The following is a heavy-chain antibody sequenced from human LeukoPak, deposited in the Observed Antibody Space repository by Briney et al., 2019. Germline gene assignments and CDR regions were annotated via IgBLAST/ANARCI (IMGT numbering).Heavy chain of an antibody. D-gene: IGHD6-19*01. Sequence: PGGSLRLSCAASGFTFSSYLMSWVRQAPGKGLEWVANIKQDGSEKYYVDSVKGRFTISRDNAKNSLYLQMNSLRAEDTAVYYCAREKTNSSGWWTFIYYYYYYMDVWGKGTTVTVSS. V-gene: IGHV3-7*01. CDR2: IKQDGSEK. CDR3: AREKTNSSGWWTFIYYYYYYMDV. CDR1: GFTFSSYL. J-gene: IGHJ6*03.